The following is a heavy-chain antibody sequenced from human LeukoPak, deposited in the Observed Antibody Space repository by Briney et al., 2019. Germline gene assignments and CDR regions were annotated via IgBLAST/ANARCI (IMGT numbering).Heavy chain of an antibody. CDR1: GYTFTGYY. V-gene: IGHV1-2*02. CDR3: ARGVRYCSSTSCYRSFDI. D-gene: IGHD2-2*02. CDR2: INPNSGGT. J-gene: IGHJ3*02. Sequence: ASVKVSCKASGYTFTGYYMHWVRQAPGQGLEWMGWINPNSGGTNYAQKFQGRVTMTRDTSISTAYMELSRLRSDDTAVYYCARGVRYCSSTSCYRSFDIWGQGTMVTASS.